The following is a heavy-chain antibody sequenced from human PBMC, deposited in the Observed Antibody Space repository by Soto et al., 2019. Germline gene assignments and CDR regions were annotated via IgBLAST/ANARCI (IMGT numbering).Heavy chain of an antibody. J-gene: IGHJ6*02. V-gene: IGHV1-18*01. CDR1: GYTFTSYG. Sequence: ASVKVSCKASGYTFTSYGISWVRQAPGQGLEWMGWISAYNGNTNYAQKLQGRVTMTTDTSTSTAYMELRSLRSDDTAVYYCGRDSTIFGVVLPYVWGQGTTVTVSS. CDR2: ISAYNGNT. CDR3: GRDSTIFGVVLPYV. D-gene: IGHD3-3*01.